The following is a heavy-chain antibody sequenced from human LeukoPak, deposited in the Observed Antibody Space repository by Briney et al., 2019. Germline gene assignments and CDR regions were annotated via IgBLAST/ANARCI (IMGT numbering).Heavy chain of an antibody. CDR2: ISYDGRNT. V-gene: IGHV3-30*04. CDR1: GFTFSTSS. D-gene: IGHD1-26*01. J-gene: IGHJ4*02. Sequence: GGSLRLSCEDSGFTFSTSSMHWVRQAPGKGLEWVAVISYDGRNTYHADSVKGRFTISRDNSKNTMFLQMDSLRVEDTAVYYCAREDSGSFDSWGQGTLVIVSS. CDR3: AREDSGSFDS.